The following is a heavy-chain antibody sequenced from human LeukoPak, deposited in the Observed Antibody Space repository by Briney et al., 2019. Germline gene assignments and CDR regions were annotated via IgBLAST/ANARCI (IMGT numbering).Heavy chain of an antibody. J-gene: IGHJ4*02. CDR1: GFTVSSNY. CDR2: TYSGGST. V-gene: IGHV3-53*01. CDR3: ARGPGYYDSSGYYPYYFDY. Sequence: GGSLRLSCAASGFTVSSNYMSWVRQAPGKGLEWVSVTYSGGSTYYADSVKGRFTISRDNSKNTLYLQMNSLRAEDTAVYYCARGPGYYDSSGYYPYYFDYWGQGTLVTVSS. D-gene: IGHD3-22*01.